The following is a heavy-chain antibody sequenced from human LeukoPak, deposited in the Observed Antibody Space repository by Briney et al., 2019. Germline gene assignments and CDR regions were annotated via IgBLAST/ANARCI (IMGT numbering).Heavy chain of an antibody. Sequence: LSGGSLRLSCAASGFTFSSSWVHWVRQGPGKGLVWVARMNADGRTINYADSVKGRFTISRDNAKNTLYLQMNSPRTEDAAVYYCARAGNYYFDLWGRGTQVTVSS. CDR3: ARAGNYYFDL. V-gene: IGHV3-74*01. CDR2: MNADGRTI. CDR1: GFTFSSSW. J-gene: IGHJ2*01. D-gene: IGHD1-7*01.